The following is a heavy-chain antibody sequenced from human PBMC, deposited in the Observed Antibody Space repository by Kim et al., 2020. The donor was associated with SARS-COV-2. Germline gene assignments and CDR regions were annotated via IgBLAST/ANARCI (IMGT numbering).Heavy chain of an antibody. J-gene: IGHJ6*02. CDR1: GFTFSDYG. V-gene: IGHV3-33*06. D-gene: IGHD6-13*01. Sequence: GGSLRLSCAGSGFTFSDYGMHWVRQAPGKGLEWVAIIWYDGSNTYYEDSVKGRFTISRDNSKNTLYLQMNSLRAEDTAVYYCAKDRIAANYYYGMDVWGQGTTVTVSS. CDR3: AKDRIAANYYYGMDV. CDR2: IWYDGSNT.